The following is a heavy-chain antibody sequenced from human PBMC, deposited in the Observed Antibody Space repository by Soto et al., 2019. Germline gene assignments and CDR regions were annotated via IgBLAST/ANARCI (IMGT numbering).Heavy chain of an antibody. CDR3: AKDSYFDFWSGEQHYYDYGMDV. J-gene: IGHJ6*02. D-gene: IGHD3-3*01. CDR1: GVTFRSHA. Sequence: PGGSLRLSCAVSGVTFRSHAMSWVRQAPGKGLEWVSGISTSGGSTYFADSVKGRFTISRDNSKNMVFLQMSSLRADDTAVYYCAKDSYFDFWSGEQHYYDYGMDVWGQGTTVTVSS. CDR2: ISTSGGST. V-gene: IGHV3-23*01.